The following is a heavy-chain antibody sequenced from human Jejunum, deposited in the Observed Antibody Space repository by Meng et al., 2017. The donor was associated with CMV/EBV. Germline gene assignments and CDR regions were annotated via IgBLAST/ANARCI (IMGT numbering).Heavy chain of an antibody. CDR1: GGSISTYY. Sequence: QGHVQEPAPALVTPSDPLSLTCAVSGGSISTYYWSWIRQPPGKGLEWIGNNYYSGSTNYNPSLASRVTISVDSSKNQFSLKLSSVTAADTAVYYCARHQNGGTYPLDYWGQGTLVTVSS. V-gene: IGHV4-59*08. D-gene: IGHD3-16*02. CDR2: NYYSGST. J-gene: IGHJ4*02. CDR3: ARHQNGGTYPLDY.